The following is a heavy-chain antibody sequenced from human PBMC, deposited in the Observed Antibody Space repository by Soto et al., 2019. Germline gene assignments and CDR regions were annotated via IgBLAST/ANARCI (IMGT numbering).Heavy chain of an antibody. V-gene: IGHV3-30-3*01. CDR3: ARGPSSLTRFDY. D-gene: IGHD2-2*01. J-gene: IGHJ4*02. CDR1: GFTFSSYA. CDR2: ISYDGSNK. Sequence: LSCAASGFTFSSYAMHWVRQAPGKGLEWVAVISYDGSNKYYADSVKGRFTISRDNSKNTLYLQVNSLRAEDTAVYYCARGPSSLTRFDYWGQGTLVTVSS.